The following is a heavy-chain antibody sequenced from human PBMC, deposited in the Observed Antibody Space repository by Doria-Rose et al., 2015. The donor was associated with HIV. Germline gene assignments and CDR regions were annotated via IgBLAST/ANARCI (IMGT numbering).Heavy chain of an antibody. D-gene: IGHD6-13*01. J-gene: IGHJ4*02. V-gene: IGHV2-26*01. Sequence: SGPVLVKPTETLTLTCTVSGVSLSSPGMGVSWVRQPPGKALEWLANIFSDYERSYKTSLKSRLTISRVTSKSQVVLAMTDMDPVDTATYYCARIKSSRWYHKYYFDFWGQGTLVIVSA. CDR2: IFSDYER. CDR3: ARIKSSRWYHKYYFDF. CDR1: GVSLSSPGMG.